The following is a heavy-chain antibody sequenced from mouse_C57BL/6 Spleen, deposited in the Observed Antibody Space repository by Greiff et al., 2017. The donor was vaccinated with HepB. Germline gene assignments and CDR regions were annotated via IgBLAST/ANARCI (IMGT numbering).Heavy chain of an antibody. V-gene: IGHV8-12*01. CDR3: ARSPYYYGSSYPWYFDV. CDR1: GFSLSTSGMG. D-gene: IGHD1-1*01. Sequence: QVTLKESGPGILQSSQTLSLTCSFSGFSLSTSGMGVSWIRQPSGKGLEWLAHIYWDDDKRYNPSLKSRLTISKDTSRNQVFLKITSVDTADTATYYGARSPYYYGSSYPWYFDVWGTGTTVTVSS. J-gene: IGHJ1*03. CDR2: IYWDDDK.